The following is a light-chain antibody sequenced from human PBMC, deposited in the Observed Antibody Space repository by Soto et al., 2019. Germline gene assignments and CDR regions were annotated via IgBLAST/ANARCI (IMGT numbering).Light chain of an antibody. Sequence: DIQMTQSPSSLSASVGDEVTITCRASQTIMTYLNWYQLKPGKPPRLLIYAASSLQSGVPSRFSGSGSGTDFTLIISSLQSEDFATYYCQQSYTTPLTFGGGTKVDIK. J-gene: IGKJ4*02. CDR3: QQSYTTPLT. CDR2: AAS. CDR1: QTIMTY. V-gene: IGKV1-39*01.